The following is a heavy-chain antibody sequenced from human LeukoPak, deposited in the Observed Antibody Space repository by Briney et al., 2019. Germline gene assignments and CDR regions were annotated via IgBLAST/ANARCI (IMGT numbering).Heavy chain of an antibody. J-gene: IGHJ4*02. CDR2: ISSSGSTI. D-gene: IGHD3-22*01. CDR3: ARGEHYYDSSGYFSHFDY. CDR1: GFTFSSYE. V-gene: IGHV3-48*03. Sequence: PGGSLRLSCAASGFTFSSYEMNWVRQAPGKGLEWGSYISSSGSTIYYADSVKGRFTISRDNAKNSLYLQMNSLRAEDTAVYYCARGEHYYDSSGYFSHFDYWGQGTLVTVSS.